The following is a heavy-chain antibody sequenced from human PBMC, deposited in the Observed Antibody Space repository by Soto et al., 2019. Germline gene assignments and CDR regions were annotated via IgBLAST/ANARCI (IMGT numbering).Heavy chain of an antibody. D-gene: IGHD3-16*01. CDR1: AFTFGTYN. CDR3: AKGDITLDV. V-gene: IGHV3-30*14. CDR2: ITYDESDK. J-gene: IGHJ6*02. Sequence: SLRLSCAASAFTFGTYNMHWVRQAPGKGLEWLSVITYDESDKYYADSVKGRFTISRDNSKNTLYLQMNSLRPEDTAVYYCAKGDITLDVWGQGTTVTVSS.